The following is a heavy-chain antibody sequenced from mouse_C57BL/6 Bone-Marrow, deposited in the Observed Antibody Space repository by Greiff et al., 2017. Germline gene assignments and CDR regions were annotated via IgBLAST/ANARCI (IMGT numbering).Heavy chain of an antibody. CDR3: ARRGYYYAMDY. V-gene: IGHV5-6*02. CDR2: ISSGGSYT. Sequence: EVKLVESGGDLVKPGGSLTLSCAASGFTFSSYGMSWVRQTPDKRLEWVATISSGGSYTYYPDSVKGRFTISRDNAKNTLYLQMSSLKSEDTAMYYCARRGYYYAMDYWGQGTSVTVSS. J-gene: IGHJ4*01. CDR1: GFTFSSYG.